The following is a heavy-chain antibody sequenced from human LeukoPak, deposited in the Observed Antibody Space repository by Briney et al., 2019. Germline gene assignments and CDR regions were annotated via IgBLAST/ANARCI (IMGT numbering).Heavy chain of an antibody. J-gene: IGHJ3*01. V-gene: IGHV3-74*01. CDR2: ISGDGRST. Sequence: GGSLRLSCAASEFTFSSYWMHWVRQVPGKGLVWVSRISGDGRSTSYADSVKGRFTISRDNAENTMYLQMNSLRAEDTAVYYCTRVPLFCTGGYCFHESWGQGTMVTVSS. CDR3: TRVPLFCTGGYCFHES. CDR1: EFTFSSYW. D-gene: IGHD2-21*02.